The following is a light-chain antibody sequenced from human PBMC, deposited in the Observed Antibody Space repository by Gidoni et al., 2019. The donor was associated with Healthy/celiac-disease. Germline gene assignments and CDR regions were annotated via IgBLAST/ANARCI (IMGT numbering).Light chain of an antibody. Sequence: DIQMTQPPSSLSASVGDRVTITCRASQSISSYLHWYQQKPGKAPKLLIYAASSLQSGVPSRFSGSGSGTDFTLTISSLQPEDFATYYCQQSYSTLGTFGQGTKLEIK. CDR3: QQSYSTLGT. J-gene: IGKJ2*01. CDR2: AAS. CDR1: QSISSY. V-gene: IGKV1-39*01.